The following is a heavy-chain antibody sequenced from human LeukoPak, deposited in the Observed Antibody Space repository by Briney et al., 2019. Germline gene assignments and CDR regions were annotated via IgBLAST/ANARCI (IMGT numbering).Heavy chain of an antibody. V-gene: IGHV3-7*01. Sequence: SGGSLRLSCAASGFTFNSFWMSWVRQAPGKGLEWVASIKQDGSEKSYVGSVKGRLTMSRDNAENSLYLQMNNLRAEDTAVYYCARASRGETTFLRGQGTLVTVSS. D-gene: IGHD4-17*01. J-gene: IGHJ4*02. CDR1: GFTFNSFW. CDR2: IKQDGSEK. CDR3: ARASRGETTFL.